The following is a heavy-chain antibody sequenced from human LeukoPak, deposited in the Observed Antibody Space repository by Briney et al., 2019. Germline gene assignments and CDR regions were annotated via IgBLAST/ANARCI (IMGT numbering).Heavy chain of an antibody. CDR2: IYYSGST. CDR3: ARATSTIYYYMDV. D-gene: IGHD2-2*01. J-gene: IGHJ6*03. V-gene: IGHV4-61*10. CDR1: GGSISSGSYY. Sequence: SETLSLTCTVSGGSISSGSYYWSWIRQPAGKGLEWIGYIYYSGSTNYNPSLKSRVTISVDTSKNQFSLKLSSVTAADTAVYYCARATSTIYYYMDVWGKGTTVTISS.